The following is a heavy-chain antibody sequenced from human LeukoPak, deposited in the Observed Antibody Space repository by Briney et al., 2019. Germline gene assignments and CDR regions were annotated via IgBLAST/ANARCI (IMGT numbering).Heavy chain of an antibody. D-gene: IGHD5-12*01. CDR3: VSGYRNGVDY. J-gene: IGHJ4*02. CDR1: GFTVSSNY. Sequence: GGSLRLSCAASGFTVSSNYMNWVRQAPGKGLEWVSYISSGGSAIYYADSVRGRFTISRDNARNSLYLQMNSLRIEDTAVYYCVSGYRNGVDYWGQGILVTVSS. V-gene: IGHV3-48*03. CDR2: ISSGGSAI.